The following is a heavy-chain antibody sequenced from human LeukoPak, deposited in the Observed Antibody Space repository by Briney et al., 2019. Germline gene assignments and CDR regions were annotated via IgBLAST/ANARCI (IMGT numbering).Heavy chain of an antibody. CDR2: IYYSGST. J-gene: IGHJ6*02. CDR3: ARLPTVTTGYYYYGMDV. Sequence: PSETLSLTCTVSGGSISSYYWSWIRQPPGKGLEWIGYIYYSGSTNYNPSLKSRVTISVDTSKNQFSLKLSSVTAADTAVYYCARLPTVTTGYYYYGMDVWAKGPRSPSP. V-gene: IGHV4-59*08. D-gene: IGHD4-17*01. CDR1: GGSISSYY.